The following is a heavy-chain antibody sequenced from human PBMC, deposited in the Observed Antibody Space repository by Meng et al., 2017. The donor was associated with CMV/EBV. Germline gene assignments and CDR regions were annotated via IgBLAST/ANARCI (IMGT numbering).Heavy chain of an antibody. V-gene: IGHV3-30*02. J-gene: IGHJ4*02. D-gene: IGHD4-17*01. Sequence: GGRGECGGGVVQPGGSLRLSCAASGFTFSSYGMHWVRQAPGKGLEWVAFIRYDGSNKYYADSVKGRFTISRDNSKNTLYLQMNSLRAEDTAVYYCAKDWSDYGDHPLSGYWGQGTLVTVSS. CDR2: IRYDGSNK. CDR1: GFTFSSYG. CDR3: AKDWSDYGDHPLSGY.